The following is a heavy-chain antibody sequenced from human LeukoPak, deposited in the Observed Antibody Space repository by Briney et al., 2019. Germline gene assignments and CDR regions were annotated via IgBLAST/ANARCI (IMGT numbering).Heavy chain of an antibody. CDR1: GFTFSSYA. CDR2: ISYDGSNK. V-gene: IGHV3-30*04. D-gene: IGHD3-10*01. Sequence: PGGSLRLSCAASGFTFSSYAMHWVRQAPGKGLEWVAVISYDGSNKYYADSVKGRFTISRDNSKNTPYLQMNSLRAEDTAVYYCARITSWAGDYWGQGTLVTVSS. CDR3: ARITSWAGDY. J-gene: IGHJ4*02.